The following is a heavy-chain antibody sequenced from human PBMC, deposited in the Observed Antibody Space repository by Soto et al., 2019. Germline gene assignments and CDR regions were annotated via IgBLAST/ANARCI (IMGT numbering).Heavy chain of an antibody. D-gene: IGHD2-15*01. CDR1: GFTFSSYG. CDR2: IWYDGSNK. CDR3: AKPTDIAVVIAGRCDS. V-gene: IGHV3-33*06. J-gene: IGHJ4*02. Sequence: GGSPRLSCAASGFTFSSYGMHWVRQAPGKGLEWVAVIWYDGSNKYYADSVKGRFTISRDNSKNTLYLQMNSLRAEDTAVYYCAKPTDIAVVIAGRCDSWGLGTMCSVSA.